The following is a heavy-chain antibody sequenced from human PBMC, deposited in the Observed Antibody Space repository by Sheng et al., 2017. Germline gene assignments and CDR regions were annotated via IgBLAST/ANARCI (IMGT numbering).Heavy chain of an antibody. Sequence: QVQLQESGPGLVKPSETLSLTCTVSGGSVSSGSYYWSWIRQPPGKGLEWIGYIYYSGSTNYNPSLKSRVTISVDTSKNQFSLKLSSVTAADTAVYYCARDRGHYGDTSYGMDVWGQGP. CDR1: GGSVSSGSYY. J-gene: IGHJ6*02. CDR2: IYYSGST. D-gene: IGHD4-17*01. CDR3: ARDRGHYGDTSYGMDV. V-gene: IGHV4-61*01.